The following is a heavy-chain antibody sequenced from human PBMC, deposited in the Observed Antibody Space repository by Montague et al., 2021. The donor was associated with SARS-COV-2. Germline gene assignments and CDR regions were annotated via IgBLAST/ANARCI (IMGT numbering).Heavy chain of an antibody. CDR3: ARGRQHFNMIVVVMTGGEYYFDY. CDR1: GGSISSSTYF. D-gene: IGHD3-22*01. Sequence: SETLSLTCTVSGGSISSSTYFWTWIRQPPGKGLEWIGEINHRGTSNYNPSLKSRVSISVDTSKNQFSLYLGSVTAADTAVYYCARGRQHFNMIVVVMTGGEYYFDYWGQGTLVTVSS. J-gene: IGHJ4*02. V-gene: IGHV4-39*02. CDR2: INHRGTS.